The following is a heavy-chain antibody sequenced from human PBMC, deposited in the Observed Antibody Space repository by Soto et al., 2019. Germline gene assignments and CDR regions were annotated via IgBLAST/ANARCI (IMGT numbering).Heavy chain of an antibody. CDR3: VRGPDYEGYFDY. J-gene: IGHJ4*02. V-gene: IGHV1-69*13. CDR2: IILPFGTP. D-gene: IGHD3-22*01. Sequence: EASVKVSCKASGTTFSNFAIGWVRQAPGQGPEWMGGIILPFGTPNYAQKFQGRVTISADESMTTAYMELRGLQSEDTAVYYCVRGPDYEGYFDYWGQGTLVTVSS. CDR1: GTTFSNFA.